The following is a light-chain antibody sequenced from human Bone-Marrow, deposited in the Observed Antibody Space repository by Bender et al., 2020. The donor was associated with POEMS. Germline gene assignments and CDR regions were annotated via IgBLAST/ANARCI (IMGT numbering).Light chain of an antibody. Sequence: QSALTQPPSASGSPGQSVTISCTGTSSDIGTYNYVSWFQQHPGKAPKLIIYDVIKRPSGVPDRFSASKSGNTASLTVSGLQAEDEADYYCASHAGSSTLFGGGTKLTVL. CDR1: SSDIGTYNY. J-gene: IGLJ2*01. CDR3: ASHAGSSTL. V-gene: IGLV2-8*01. CDR2: DVI.